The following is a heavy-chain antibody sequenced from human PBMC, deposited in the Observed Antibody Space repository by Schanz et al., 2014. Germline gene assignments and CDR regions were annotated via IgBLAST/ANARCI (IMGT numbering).Heavy chain of an antibody. CDR2: IFFSGST. J-gene: IGHJ3*02. V-gene: IGHV4-59*08. CDR1: GVSIGGYY. CDR3: ARHVLPYDAFDI. Sequence: QVQLQESGPGLVKPSETLSLTCTVSGVSIGGYYWSWIRQPPGKGLEWIGYIFFSGSTTYNPSFNSRVTISVDMSKTQFARNLTSVTAADTAVYYCARHVLPYDAFDIWGQGTVVTVSS.